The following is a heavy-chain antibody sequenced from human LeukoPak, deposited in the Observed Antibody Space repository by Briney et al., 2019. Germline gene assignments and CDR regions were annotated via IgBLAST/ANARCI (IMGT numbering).Heavy chain of an antibody. D-gene: IGHD1-26*01. CDR1: GFTFSSYG. V-gene: IGHV3-30*02. Sequence: GRSLRLSCAASGFTFSSYGMHWVRQAPGKGLEWVAFIRYDGSNKYYADSVKGRFTISRDNSKNTLYLQMNSLRAEDTAVYYCAKDSRNSGSYYPGYFDYWGQGTLVTVSS. CDR2: IRYDGSNK. CDR3: AKDSRNSGSYYPGYFDY. J-gene: IGHJ4*02.